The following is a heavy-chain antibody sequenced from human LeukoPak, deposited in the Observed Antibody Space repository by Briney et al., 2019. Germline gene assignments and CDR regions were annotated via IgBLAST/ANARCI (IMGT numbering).Heavy chain of an antibody. V-gene: IGHV3-30*04. J-gene: IGHJ4*02. CDR2: TSYDGSNK. D-gene: IGHD6-19*01. Sequence: PGGSLRLSCAASGFTFSDSTMHWVRQAPGKGLEWVALTSYDGSNKKYADSVKGRFTVSRDNSKNTLYLQMNSLRPEDTAVYYCAKDRPVFQWLGPFDYWGQGTLVTVSS. CDR3: AKDRPVFQWLGPFDY. CDR1: GFTFSDST.